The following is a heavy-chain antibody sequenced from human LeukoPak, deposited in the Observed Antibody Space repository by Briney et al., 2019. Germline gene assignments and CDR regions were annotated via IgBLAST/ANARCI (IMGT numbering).Heavy chain of an antibody. Sequence: GASVKVSCKASGYTFTSYGISWVRQAPGQGLEWMGRINPNSGGTNYAQKFQGRVTMTRDTSISTAYMELSRLRSDDTAVYYCARDRYCSSTSCYAAGWFDPWGQGTLVTVSS. CDR3: ARDRYCSSTSCYAAGWFDP. V-gene: IGHV1-2*06. J-gene: IGHJ5*02. D-gene: IGHD2-2*01. CDR1: GYTFTSYG. CDR2: INPNSGGT.